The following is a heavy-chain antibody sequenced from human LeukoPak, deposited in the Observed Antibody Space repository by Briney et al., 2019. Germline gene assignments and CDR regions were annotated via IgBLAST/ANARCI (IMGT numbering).Heavy chain of an antibody. CDR3: ARHSKYNYGFDY. Sequence: SETLSLTCTVSGDSISSYYWSWLRRAPGKGLEWIGYIYYSGSTNYNPSLKSRVTISVGTSKNQFSLKLNSVTAADTAVYYCARHSKYNYGFDYWGRGTLVTVSS. D-gene: IGHD5-18*01. J-gene: IGHJ4*02. CDR2: IYYSGST. V-gene: IGHV4-59*01. CDR1: GDSISSYY.